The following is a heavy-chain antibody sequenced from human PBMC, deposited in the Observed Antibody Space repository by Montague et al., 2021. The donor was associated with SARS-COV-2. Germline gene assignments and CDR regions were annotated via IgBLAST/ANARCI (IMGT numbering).Heavy chain of an antibody. Sequence: PALVKPTQTLTLTCTFSGFSLSTSGMCVGWIRQPPGKALEWLALIDWXXXKYYSTSLKTRLTISKDTSKNQVVLTMTNMDPVDTATYYCARMKWELLGARWFDPWGQGTLVTVSS. J-gene: IGHJ5*02. V-gene: IGHV2-70*01. CDR1: GFSLSTSGMC. CDR3: ARMKWELLGARWFDP. CDR2: IDWXXXK. D-gene: IGHD1-26*01.